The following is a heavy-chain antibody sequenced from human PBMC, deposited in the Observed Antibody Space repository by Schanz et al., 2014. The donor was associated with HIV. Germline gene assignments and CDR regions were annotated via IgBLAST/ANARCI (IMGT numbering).Heavy chain of an antibody. CDR3: ARGRVIGNSGYPCFDS. CDR1: GFSFSEYY. J-gene: IGHJ4*02. D-gene: IGHD3-10*01. CDR2: ISHTSAPI. Sequence: QVQLVASGGGLVKPGGSLRLSCAASGFSFSEYYVNWIRQAPGQGLEWFSYISHTSAPIYYLDSVRGRFSISRDNAKNSVYLQMDSLGVEDTALYYCARGRVIGNSGYPCFDSWGQGTQVTVSS. V-gene: IGHV3-11*01.